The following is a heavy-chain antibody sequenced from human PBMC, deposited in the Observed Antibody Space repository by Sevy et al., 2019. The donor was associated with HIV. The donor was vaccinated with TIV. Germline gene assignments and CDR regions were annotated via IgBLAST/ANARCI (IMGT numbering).Heavy chain of an antibody. CDR1: GNSFISHW. J-gene: IGHJ3*02. CDR2: IYPGDSDT. CDR3: ARRGYCISNKCANDAFDI. D-gene: IGHD2-2*01. Sequence: GESLKISCTGFGNSFISHWIGWVRQMPGKGLEWMGIIYPGDSDTRYSPAFQGQVTMSAAQATNTAYLQSSSLKASDTAMYYCARRGYCISNKCANDAFDIWGQGTMVTVSS. V-gene: IGHV5-51*01.